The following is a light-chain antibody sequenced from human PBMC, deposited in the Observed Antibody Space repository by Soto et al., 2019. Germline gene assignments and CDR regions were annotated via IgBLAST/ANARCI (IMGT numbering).Light chain of an antibody. V-gene: IGLV2-11*01. CDR3: CSYAGSSSYV. CDR2: DVS. Sequence: QSALTRPRSVSGSPGQSVTISCTGTSSDVGGYNYVSWYQQHPGKAPKLMIYDVSKRPSGVPDRFSGSKSGNTASLTISGLQAEHVAHNYSCSYAGSSSYVFGSGTKVTVL. CDR1: SSDVGGYNY. J-gene: IGLJ1*01.